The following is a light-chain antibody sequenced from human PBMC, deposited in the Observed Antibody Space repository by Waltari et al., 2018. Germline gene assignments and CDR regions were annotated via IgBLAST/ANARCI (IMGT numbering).Light chain of an antibody. Sequence: QSVLTQPPSASGTPGQRVTISCSGSSSNIGSNTVNWYQQLPGTAPKLLIYSNKQRPSGVPDRFPGSKSGTSASLAISGLQSEDEADYYCAAWDDSLNGRVFGGGTKLTVL. CDR3: AAWDDSLNGRV. CDR2: SNK. V-gene: IGLV1-44*01. J-gene: IGLJ3*02. CDR1: SSNIGSNT.